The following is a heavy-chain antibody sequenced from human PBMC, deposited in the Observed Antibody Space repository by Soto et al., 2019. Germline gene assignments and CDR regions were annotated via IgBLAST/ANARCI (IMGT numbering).Heavy chain of an antibody. CDR2: IYYSGST. D-gene: IGHD6-19*01. CDR3: ARRGTGYSSGWYGDYFDY. Sequence: SETLSLTCTVSGGSISSSSYYWGWIRQPPGKGLEWIGSIYYSGSTYYNPSLKSRVTISVDTSKNQFSLKLSSVTAADTAVYYCARRGTGYSSGWYGDYFDYWGQGTLVTVSS. J-gene: IGHJ4*02. CDR1: GGSISSSSYY. V-gene: IGHV4-39*01.